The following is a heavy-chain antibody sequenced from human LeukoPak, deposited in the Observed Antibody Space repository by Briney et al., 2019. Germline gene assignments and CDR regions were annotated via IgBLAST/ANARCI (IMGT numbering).Heavy chain of an antibody. CDR2: ISAYNGNT. J-gene: IGHJ4*02. Sequence: ASVKVSCKASGYTFTSYGISWVRLAPGQGLEWMGWISAYNGNTNYAQKLQGRVTMTTNTSTSTAYMELRSLRSDDTAVYYCARNRIYDSSGYYAYWGQGTLVTVSS. D-gene: IGHD3-22*01. V-gene: IGHV1-18*01. CDR1: GYTFTSYG. CDR3: ARNRIYDSSGYYAY.